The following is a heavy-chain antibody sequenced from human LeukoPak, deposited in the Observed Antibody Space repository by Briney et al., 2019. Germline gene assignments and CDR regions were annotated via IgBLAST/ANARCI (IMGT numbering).Heavy chain of an antibody. Sequence: PGGSLRLSCEGSGFIFGDFAMNWVRQTPGKGLEWVSGISGRGLSVYYADSVRGRVTISRDNSKNTLYLQMNSLRAEDTAVYYCGRVGAYYGSGSYSDYWGQGTLVTVSS. D-gene: IGHD3-10*01. V-gene: IGHV3-23*01. J-gene: IGHJ4*02. CDR2: ISGRGLSV. CDR3: GRVGAYYGSGSYSDY. CDR1: GFIFGDFA.